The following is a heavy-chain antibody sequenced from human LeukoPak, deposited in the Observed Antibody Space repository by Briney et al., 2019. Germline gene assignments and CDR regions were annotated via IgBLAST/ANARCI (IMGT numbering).Heavy chain of an antibody. CDR3: AIMHGYYDGSGYWVQ. CDR1: GFTFGSYV. Sequence: GGSLRLSCAASGFTFGSYVMSWVRQAPGKGLEWVSFITPNADRTSYADSVEGRFTISRDNPRNTLYMQMNSLRDEDTALYYCAIMHGYYDGSGYWVQWGQGTLVTVSS. V-gene: IGHV3-23*01. D-gene: IGHD3-22*01. CDR2: ITPNADRT. J-gene: IGHJ1*01.